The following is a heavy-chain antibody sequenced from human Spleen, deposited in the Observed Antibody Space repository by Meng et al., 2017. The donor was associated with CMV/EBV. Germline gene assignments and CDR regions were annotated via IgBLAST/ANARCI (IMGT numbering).Heavy chain of an antibody. V-gene: IGHV3-23*01. CDR3: AISLGNPGVDY. Sequence: GESLKISCAASGFAFSSYALTWVRQAPVKGLEWVSTISGDGGGTWYADSVKGRFTISRDNAKNSPYLQMNSLRAEDTAVYYCAISLGNPGVDYWGQGTLVTVSS. CDR2: ISGDGGGT. J-gene: IGHJ4*02. CDR1: GFAFSSYA.